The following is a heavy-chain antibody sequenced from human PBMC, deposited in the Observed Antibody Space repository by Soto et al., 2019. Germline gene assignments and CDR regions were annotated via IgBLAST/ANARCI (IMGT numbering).Heavy chain of an antibody. CDR3: ARAPGIAVAGQPYYFDY. Sequence: ASVKVSCKASGYTFTSYGSSWVRQAPGQGLEWMGWISAYNGNTNYAQKLQGRVTMTTDTSTSTAYMELRSLRSDDTAVYYCARAPGIAVAGQPYYFDYWGQGTLVTVSS. CDR2: ISAYNGNT. J-gene: IGHJ4*02. D-gene: IGHD6-19*01. CDR1: GYTFTSYG. V-gene: IGHV1-18*01.